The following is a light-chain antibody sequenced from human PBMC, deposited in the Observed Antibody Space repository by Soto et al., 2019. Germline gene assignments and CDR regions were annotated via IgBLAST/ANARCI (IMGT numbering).Light chain of an antibody. V-gene: IGKV1-9*01. Sequence: DIQLTQSPSLLSASVGYIFTITCRASHDISTYLAWYQQKPGKAPKLMIYEASTLQSGVPSRFSGSGSGTEFTLTISGLLPEDFATYHCQQLNTLPFTFGQGTRLEIK. J-gene: IGKJ5*01. CDR2: EAS. CDR1: HDISTY. CDR3: QQLNTLPFT.